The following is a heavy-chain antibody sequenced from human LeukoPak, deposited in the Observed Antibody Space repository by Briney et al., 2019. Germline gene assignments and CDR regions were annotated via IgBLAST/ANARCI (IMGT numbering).Heavy chain of an antibody. CDR1: GFTFSHYW. V-gene: IGHV3-74*01. J-gene: IGHJ4*02. D-gene: IGHD1-26*01. CDR2: ITSDGTST. CDR3: ARGGPTGEFDY. Sequence: GGSLRLSCAASGFTFSHYWMHWVRQAPGGGLVWVSRITSDGTSTTDADSVKGRFTISRDNAKNTVYLQMNRLRAEDTAVYYWARGGPTGEFDYWGQGTLVTVSS.